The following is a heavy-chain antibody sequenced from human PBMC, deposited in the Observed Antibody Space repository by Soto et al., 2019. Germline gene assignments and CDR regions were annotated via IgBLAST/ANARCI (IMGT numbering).Heavy chain of an antibody. Sequence: SETLSLTCTVSGGSIGSSDYYWGWIRQPPGKGLEWIGNIYYSGSTRYNPSLESRVTISVDTSKNQFSLRVSSVTAADTAVYYCARGPPLGYWGQGTLVTVSS. V-gene: IGHV4-39*01. CDR3: ARGPPLGY. J-gene: IGHJ4*02. CDR2: IYYSGST. CDR1: GGSIGSSDYY.